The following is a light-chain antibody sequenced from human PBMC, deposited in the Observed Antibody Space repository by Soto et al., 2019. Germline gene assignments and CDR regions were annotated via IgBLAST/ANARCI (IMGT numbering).Light chain of an antibody. CDR2: DVL. V-gene: IGLV2-14*03. J-gene: IGLJ1*01. Sequence: QSALTQPASVSGSPGQSITISCTGTSNDVVGHDYVSWYQQHPGKVPKLMIYDVLRRPSGVSDRFSGSKAGLTASLTISGLRPEDEADYYCGSYTSSSTLVFGTGTKVTVL. CDR3: GSYTSSSTLV. CDR1: SNDVVGHDY.